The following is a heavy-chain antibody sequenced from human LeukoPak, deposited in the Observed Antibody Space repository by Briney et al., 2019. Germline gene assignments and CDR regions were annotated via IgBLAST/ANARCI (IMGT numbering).Heavy chain of an antibody. V-gene: IGHV1-69*04. CDR1: GGTSNSHA. D-gene: IGHD3-22*01. CDR3: ATTNDGGGYQWGDFFDF. CDR2: IIPNLGTT. J-gene: IGHJ4*02. Sequence: SVKVSCKASGGTSNSHAISWVRQAPGQGLEWMGRIIPNLGTTNRAQNFQDRVTLTADKSTNTAYMELTSLTSDDTAVYYCATTNDGGGYQWGDFFDFWGQGTLVTASS.